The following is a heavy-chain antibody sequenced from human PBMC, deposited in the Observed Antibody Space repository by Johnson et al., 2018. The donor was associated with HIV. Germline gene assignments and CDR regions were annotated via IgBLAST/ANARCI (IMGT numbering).Heavy chain of an antibody. D-gene: IGHD3-16*01. CDR1: GFTFSTYS. Sequence: QVQLVESGGGVVQPGRSLRLSCAASGFTFSTYSMHWVRQAPGMRLEWVAVISYDGNNKYYADSLKGRFTITRDNSKNTLYLQMNSLRAEDTAVYSCARESCWGHDAFDIWGQGTMVIVSS. CDR3: ARESCWGHDAFDI. J-gene: IGHJ3*02. CDR2: ISYDGNNK. V-gene: IGHV3-30*04.